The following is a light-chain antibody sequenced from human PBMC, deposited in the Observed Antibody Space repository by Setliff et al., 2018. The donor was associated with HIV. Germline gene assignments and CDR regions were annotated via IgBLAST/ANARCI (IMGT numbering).Light chain of an antibody. CDR2: EVS. CDR3: TSYTGSNNFGV. Sequence: QSALTQPPSASGSPGQSVTISCTGTSSDAGGYKYVSWYQQHPGKAPKLMIYEVSKRPSGVPDRFSGSKSGNTASLTVSELQAEDEADYYCTSYTGSNNFGVFGTGTKVTVL. J-gene: IGLJ1*01. V-gene: IGLV2-8*01. CDR1: SSDAGGYKY.